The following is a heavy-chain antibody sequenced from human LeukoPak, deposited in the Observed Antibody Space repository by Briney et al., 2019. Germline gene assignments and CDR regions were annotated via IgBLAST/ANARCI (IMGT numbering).Heavy chain of an antibody. V-gene: IGHV1-2*02. D-gene: IGHD1-26*01. CDR2: INPDSGGT. J-gene: IGHJ4*02. CDR3: ARVTDSGSYFEGGAFDY. CDR1: GYTFTGYY. Sequence: GASVKVSCKASGYTFTGYYMHWVRQAPGQGLEWVGWINPDSGGTNYAQKFQGRVTMTRDTSISTAYTELSRLRSDDTAVYYCARVTDSGSYFEGGAFDYWGQGTLVTVSS.